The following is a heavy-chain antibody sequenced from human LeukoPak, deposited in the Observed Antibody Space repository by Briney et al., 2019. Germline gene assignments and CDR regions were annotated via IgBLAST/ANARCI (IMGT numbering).Heavy chain of an antibody. D-gene: IGHD3-22*01. V-gene: IGHV1-24*01. J-gene: IGHJ6*02. CDR2: FDPEDGET. CDR1: GYTLTELS. CDR3: AGTTYYYDSSGYNYYYYGMDV. Sequence: ASVKVSCKVSGYTLTELSMHWVRQAPGKGLEWMGGFDPEDGETIYAQKFQGRVTLTEDTSADTAYMELSSLRSEDTAVYYCAGTTYYYDSSGYNYYYYGMDVWGQGTTVTVSS.